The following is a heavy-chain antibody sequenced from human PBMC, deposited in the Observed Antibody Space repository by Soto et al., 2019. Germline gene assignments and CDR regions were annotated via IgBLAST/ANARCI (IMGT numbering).Heavy chain of an antibody. CDR3: ARGPGIVVVPPASDAFDI. V-gene: IGHV4-34*01. CDR1: GGSFSGYY. CDR2: INHSGST. Sequence: QVQLQQWGAGLLKPSETLSLTCAVYGGSFSGYYWSWIRQPPGKGLEWNGEINHSGSTNYNPSLKRRVTISVDTSKNQFSLKLSSVTAADTAVYYCARGPGIVVVPPASDAFDIWGPGTMVTVSS. J-gene: IGHJ3*02. D-gene: IGHD2-2*01.